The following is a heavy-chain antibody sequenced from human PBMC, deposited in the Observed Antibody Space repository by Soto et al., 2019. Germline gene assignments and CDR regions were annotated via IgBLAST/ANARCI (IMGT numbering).Heavy chain of an antibody. CDR1: GYTFTSYG. CDR2: ISAYNGNT. D-gene: IGHD4-17*01. Sequence: ASVKVSCKASGYTFTSYGISRVRQAPGQGLEWMGWISAYNGNTNYAQKLQGRVTMTTDTSTSTAYMELRSLRSDDTAVYYCARVKTTVTTAVYNWFDPWGQGTLVTVSS. J-gene: IGHJ5*02. V-gene: IGHV1-18*01. CDR3: ARVKTTVTTAVYNWFDP.